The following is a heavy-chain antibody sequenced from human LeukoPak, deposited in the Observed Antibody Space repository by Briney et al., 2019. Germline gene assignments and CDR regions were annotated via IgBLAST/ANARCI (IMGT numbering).Heavy chain of an antibody. CDR3: ARDFFPIVDSSWYEIGY. CDR2: IRGSGGDT. V-gene: IGHV3-23*01. D-gene: IGHD6-13*01. J-gene: IGHJ4*02. CDR1: GFTFSSYA. Sequence: PGGSLRLSCAASGFTFSSYAMSWVRQPPGKGLEWVSTIRGSGGDTYYADSVQGRFTGSRDNSKNTLYLQMDSLRSEDTAVYYCARDFFPIVDSSWYEIGYWGQGTLVTVSS.